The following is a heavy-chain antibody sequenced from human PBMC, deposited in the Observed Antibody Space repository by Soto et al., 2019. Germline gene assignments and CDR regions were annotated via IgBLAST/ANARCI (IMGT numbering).Heavy chain of an antibody. CDR3: AREHVAAEFGMDV. Sequence: QVQLVQSGAEVKKPGASVKVSCKASGYTFTSYFMHWVRQAPGQGLEWMGMINPVGGRPSYAQRFQGRVTMTRDTSTSTVYMELSSLRSEDTAMYYCAREHVAAEFGMDVWGQGTTVTVSS. CDR1: GYTFTSYF. J-gene: IGHJ6*01. D-gene: IGHD6-25*01. V-gene: IGHV1-46*01. CDR2: INPVGGRP.